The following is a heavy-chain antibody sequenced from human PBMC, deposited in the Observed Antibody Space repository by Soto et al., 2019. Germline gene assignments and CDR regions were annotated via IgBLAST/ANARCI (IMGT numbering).Heavy chain of an antibody. CDR2: IDYTGNT. J-gene: IGHJ4*02. Sequence: PSETLSLTCTVSGGSISSSSYYWGCIRQPPGKGLEWIASIDYTGNTFYNPPLTSRVTISVDTSKNQFSLKVTSVTAADTAVYYCARINKGYGTDSWGQGTLVTVSS. CDR1: GGSISSSSYY. D-gene: IGHD5-18*01. CDR3: ARINKGYGTDS. V-gene: IGHV4-39*01.